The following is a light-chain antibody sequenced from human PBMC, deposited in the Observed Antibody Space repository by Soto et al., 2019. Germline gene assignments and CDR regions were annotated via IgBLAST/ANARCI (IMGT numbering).Light chain of an antibody. CDR1: ESVSSSD. CDR2: GAS. CDR3: QQYGSSPPWT. Sequence: EIVLAQSPGTLSLSPGERATLSCRASESVSSSDLAWYQKKPGQAPRLLIYGASSRATGIPDRFSGSGSGTDFTLTISRLEPEDFAVYYCQQYGSSPPWTFGQGTEVEIK. J-gene: IGKJ1*01. V-gene: IGKV3-20*01.